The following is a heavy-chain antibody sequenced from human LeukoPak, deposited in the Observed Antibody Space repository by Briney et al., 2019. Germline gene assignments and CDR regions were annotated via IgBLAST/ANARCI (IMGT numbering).Heavy chain of an antibody. D-gene: IGHD2-15*01. CDR1: GFTFNNYW. J-gene: IGHJ6*02. V-gene: IGHV3-74*01. CDR3: AREPLGSGYYSYYGMDV. Sequence: GGSLRLSCAASGFTFNNYWMHWVRQAPGKGLVWVSRINSDGSYTSYADSVKGRFTISRDNAKNTLYLQMNSLRAEDTAVYYCAREPLGSGYYSYYGMDVWGQGTTVTVSS. CDR2: INSDGSYT.